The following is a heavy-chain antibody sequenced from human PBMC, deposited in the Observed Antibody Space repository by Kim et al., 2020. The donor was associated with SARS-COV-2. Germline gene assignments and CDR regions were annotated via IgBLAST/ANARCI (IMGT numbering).Heavy chain of an antibody. CDR1: GFTFSSYA. CDR2: ISYDGSNK. J-gene: IGHJ3*02. D-gene: IGHD6-13*01. CDR3: ARDPERSSSRYDAFDI. Sequence: GGSLRLSCAASGFTFSSYAMHWVRQAPGKGLEWVAVISYDGSNKYYADSVKGRFTISRDNSKNTLYLQMNSLRAEDTAVYYCARDPERSSSRYDAFDIWG. V-gene: IGHV3-30-3*01.